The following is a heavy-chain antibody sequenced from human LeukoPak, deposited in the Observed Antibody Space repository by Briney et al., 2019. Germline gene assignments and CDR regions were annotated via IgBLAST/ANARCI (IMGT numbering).Heavy chain of an antibody. CDR1: GFTFNNYA. CDR2: TGGNGVNT. CDR3: ANTSKYSSSYFDS. J-gene: IGHJ4*02. Sequence: HTGGSLRLSCAASGFTFNNYAMTWVRQAPGKGLEWVSATGGNGVNTYYADSVKGRFTISRDNSRNTLYLQMNSLRADDTAVYYCANTSKYSSSYFDSWGQGTLVTVSS. V-gene: IGHV3-23*01. D-gene: IGHD6-13*01.